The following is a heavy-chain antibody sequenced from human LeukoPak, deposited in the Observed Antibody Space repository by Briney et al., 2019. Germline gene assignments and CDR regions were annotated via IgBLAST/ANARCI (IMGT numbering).Heavy chain of an antibody. V-gene: IGHV3-43D*03. D-gene: IGHD3/OR15-3a*01. CDR1: GFTFDDYA. CDR2: ISWDGGST. J-gene: IGHJ4*02. Sequence: GGSLRLSCAASGFTFDDYAMHWVRQAPGKGLEWVSLISWDGGSTYYADSVKGRFTISRDNSKNSLYLQMNSLRAEDTALYYCARRHVWTYYFDYWGQGTLVTVSS. CDR3: ARRHVWTYYFDY.